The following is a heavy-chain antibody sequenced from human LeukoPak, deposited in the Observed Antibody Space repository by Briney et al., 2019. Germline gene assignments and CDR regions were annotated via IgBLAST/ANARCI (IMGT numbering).Heavy chain of an antibody. CDR3: ARGFNPYGDRYYFDY. CDR2: ISGSGGST. D-gene: IGHD4-17*01. J-gene: IGHJ4*02. CDR1: GFTFSSYA. V-gene: IGHV3-23*01. Sequence: GGSLRLSCAASGFTFSSYAMSWVRQAPGKGLEWVSAISGSGGSTHYADSVKGRFTISRDNSKNTLYMQMNSLRAEDTAVYYCARGFNPYGDRYYFDYWGQGTLVTVSS.